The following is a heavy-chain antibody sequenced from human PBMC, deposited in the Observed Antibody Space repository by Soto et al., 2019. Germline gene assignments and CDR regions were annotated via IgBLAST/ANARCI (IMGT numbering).Heavy chain of an antibody. CDR3: ARGYYYYYYYMAV. CDR1: GWSFSGYY. J-gene: IGHJ6*03. Sequence: QVQLQQWGAGLLKPSETLSLTCAVYGWSFSGYYWSWIRQPPGKGLEWIGEINHSGSTNYNTSLNSRVTISVDTSKNQFSLKLSSVTAADTAVYYCARGYYYYYYYMAVWGKGTTVTVSS. V-gene: IGHV4-34*01. CDR2: INHSGST.